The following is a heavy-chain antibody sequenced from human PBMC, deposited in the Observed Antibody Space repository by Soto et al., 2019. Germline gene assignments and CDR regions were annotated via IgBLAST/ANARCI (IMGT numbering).Heavy chain of an antibody. CDR3: ARVALYGSGSKYGMDV. J-gene: IGHJ6*02. D-gene: IGHD3-10*01. V-gene: IGHV1-69*06. Sequence: SVKVSCKASGGTFSSYAISWVRQAPGQGLEWMGGIIPIFGTANYAQKFQGRVTITADKSTSTAYMELNSLRSEDTAVYYCARVALYGSGSKYGMDVWGQGTTVTVSS. CDR2: IIPIFGTA. CDR1: GGTFSSYA.